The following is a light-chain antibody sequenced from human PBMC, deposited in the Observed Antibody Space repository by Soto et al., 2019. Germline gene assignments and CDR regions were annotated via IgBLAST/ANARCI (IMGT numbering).Light chain of an antibody. Sequence: EVVLTQSPGTLSLSPGERATLSCRAGQSVSSIYLAWYQQKPGQAPRLLVYGASSRATGIPDRFSGSGSGTDFTLTISRLEPEDFAVYYCQQYGSSPSTFGQGTKVDNK. CDR3: QQYGSSPST. V-gene: IGKV3-20*01. CDR2: GAS. J-gene: IGKJ1*01. CDR1: QSVSSIY.